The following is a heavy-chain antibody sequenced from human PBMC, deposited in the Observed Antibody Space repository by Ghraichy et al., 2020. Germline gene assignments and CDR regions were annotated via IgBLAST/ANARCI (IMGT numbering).Heavy chain of an antibody. Sequence: SGPTLVKPTQTLTLTCTFSGFSLSSNGMGVGWIRQPPGKALEWLALIYWDDDERYSPSLKSRPTITKDTSKNQVVLTVTNMDPVDTATYYCAHRPRYGLFDYWGQGILVTVSS. J-gene: IGHJ4*01. CDR2: IYWDDDE. D-gene: IGHD5-18*01. V-gene: IGHV2-5*02. CDR3: AHRPRYGLFDY. CDR1: GFSLSSNGMG.